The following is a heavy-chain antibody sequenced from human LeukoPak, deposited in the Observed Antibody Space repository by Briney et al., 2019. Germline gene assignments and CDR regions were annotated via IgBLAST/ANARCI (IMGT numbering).Heavy chain of an antibody. V-gene: IGHV1-2*02. Sequence: ASVKVSCKASGYTFTGYYMHWVRQAPGQGLEWMGWINPNSGGTNYAQKFQGRVTMTRDTSISTAYMELSRLRSDDTAVYYCARDIFLTAGGRTSEDWGQGTLVTVSS. J-gene: IGHJ4*02. CDR2: INPNSGGT. CDR1: GYTFTGYY. CDR3: ARDIFLTAGGRTSED. D-gene: IGHD2-2*01.